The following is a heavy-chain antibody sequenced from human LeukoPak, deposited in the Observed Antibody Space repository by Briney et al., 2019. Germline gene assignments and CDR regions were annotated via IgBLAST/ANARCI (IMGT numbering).Heavy chain of an antibody. Sequence: ASVKVSCKASGYTFTGYYMHWVRQAPGQGLEWMGWINPNSGGTNYAQKFQGRVTMTRDTSISTAYMELSRLRSDDTAVYYCARDASSSSAPLNWFDPWGQGTLVTVSS. CDR1: GYTFTGYY. J-gene: IGHJ5*02. CDR3: ARDASSSSAPLNWFDP. V-gene: IGHV1-2*02. CDR2: INPNSGGT. D-gene: IGHD6-6*01.